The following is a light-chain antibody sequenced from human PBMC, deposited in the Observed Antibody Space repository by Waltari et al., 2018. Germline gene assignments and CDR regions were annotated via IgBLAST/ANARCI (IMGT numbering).Light chain of an antibody. CDR3: HVWDSSSDHWV. V-gene: IGLV3-21*03. Sequence: SYVMTQPPSVSVAPGKTARITCGGNNIGGKTVHWYQQKPGQAPVLVICDDTDRPSGIPERFSGSNAGNTATLTINRVAAGDEADYYCHVWDSSSDHWVFGGGTKLTVL. CDR2: DDT. J-gene: IGLJ3*02. CDR1: NIGGKT.